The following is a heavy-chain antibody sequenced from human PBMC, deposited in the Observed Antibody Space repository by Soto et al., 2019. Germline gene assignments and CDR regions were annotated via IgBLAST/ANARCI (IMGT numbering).Heavy chain of an antibody. J-gene: IGHJ3*01. V-gene: IGHV2-5*02. CDR2: IYWDDDK. Sequence: QITLKEAGPTLVKPTQTLTLTCTFSGFSLSTDGVGVGWIRQPPGKALEWLALIYWDDDKRYSPSLKSRLTITTDTYKTQVVLTMTNMDPVDTATYYCAHAYGGTSWPNDAFDVWAQGTVVTVSS. CDR3: AHAYGGTSWPNDAFDV. D-gene: IGHD2-2*01. CDR1: GFSLSTDGVG.